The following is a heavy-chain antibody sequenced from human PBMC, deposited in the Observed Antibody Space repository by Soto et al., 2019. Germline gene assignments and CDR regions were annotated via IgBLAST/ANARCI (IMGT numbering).Heavy chain of an antibody. J-gene: IGHJ4*02. CDR3: ARKPIVGAPTY. V-gene: IGHV4-34*01. D-gene: IGHD1-26*01. CDR2: INHSGST. CDR1: GGSFSGYY. Sequence: QEQLQQWGAGLLKPSETLSLTCAVYGGSFSGYYWSWIRQPPGKGLEWIGEINHSGSTNYNPSLKSRVTISVDTSKNQFSLKLSSVTAADTAVYYCARKPIVGAPTYWGQGTLVTVSS.